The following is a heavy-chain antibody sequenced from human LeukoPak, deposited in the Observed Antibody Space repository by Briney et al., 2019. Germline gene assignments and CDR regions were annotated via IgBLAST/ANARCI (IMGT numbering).Heavy chain of an antibody. V-gene: IGHV1-18*01. CDR2: ISAYNGNT. J-gene: IGHJ4*02. CDR3: ASGPYTADDYYFDY. CDR1: GYTFTSYG. Sequence: ASVKVSCKASGYTFTSYGISWVRQAPGQGLEWMGWISAYNGNTNYAQKLQGRVTMTTDTSTSTAYMELRSLRSDDTAVYYCASGPYTADDYYFDYWGQGTLVTVSS. D-gene: IGHD3-16*01.